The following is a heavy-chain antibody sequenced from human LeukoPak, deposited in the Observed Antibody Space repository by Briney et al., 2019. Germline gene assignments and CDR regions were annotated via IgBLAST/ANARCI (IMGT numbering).Heavy chain of an antibody. J-gene: IGHJ4*02. V-gene: IGHV3-74*01. CDR1: GFTFSSYW. CDR2: INTDGSTI. CDR3: ARERKSSTSMDY. Sequence: GGSLRLSCALSGFTFSSYWMHWVRQAPGKGLVWVSRINTDGSTITYADSVKGRFTISRDNAKNTLYLQMNSLRGEDTAVYFCARERKSSTSMDYWGQGTLVTVSS. D-gene: IGHD2-2*01.